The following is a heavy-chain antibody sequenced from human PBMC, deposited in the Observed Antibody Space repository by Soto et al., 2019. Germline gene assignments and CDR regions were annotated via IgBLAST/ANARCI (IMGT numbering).Heavy chain of an antibody. CDR2: ISHSGST. Sequence: QVRLQESGPGLVKPSGTLSLTCSLSGGSISSSSNWWSWVRQPPGKGLEWIGEISHSGSTHYNPALKSRVTMSVDKSKNQCSLILTSVTAADTAVYYCARYPWMTVGGVIWGQGTMVTVSS. J-gene: IGHJ3*02. D-gene: IGHD3-16*01. CDR3: ARYPWMTVGGVI. CDR1: GGSISSSSNW. V-gene: IGHV4-4*02.